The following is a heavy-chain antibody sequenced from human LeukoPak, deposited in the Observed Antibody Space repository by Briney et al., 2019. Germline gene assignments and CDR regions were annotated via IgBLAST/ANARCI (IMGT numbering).Heavy chain of an antibody. Sequence: SETLSLTCTVSGGSISSSSYYCGWIRQPPGKGLEWIGSIYYSGSTYYDPSLKSRVTISVDTSKNQFSLKLSSVTAADTAVYYCARRVVVAAQNWFDPWGQGTLVTVSS. J-gene: IGHJ5*02. CDR2: IYYSGST. CDR1: GGSISSSSYY. CDR3: ARRVVVAAQNWFDP. D-gene: IGHD2-15*01. V-gene: IGHV4-39*01.